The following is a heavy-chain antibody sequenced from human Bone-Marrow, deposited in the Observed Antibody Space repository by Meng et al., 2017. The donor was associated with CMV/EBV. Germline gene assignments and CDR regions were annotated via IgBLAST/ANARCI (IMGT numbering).Heavy chain of an antibody. D-gene: IGHD6-13*01. Sequence: ASVKVSCKASGYTFTSYYMHWVRQAPGQGLEWMGIINPSGGSTSYAQKFQGRVTMTRDTSTSTVYMELSSLRSEDTAVYYCARDRNNLEQQLVDAFFDYWGQGTLVTVYS. J-gene: IGHJ4*02. V-gene: IGHV1-46*01. CDR2: INPSGGST. CDR1: GYTFTSYY. CDR3: ARDRNNLEQQLVDAFFDY.